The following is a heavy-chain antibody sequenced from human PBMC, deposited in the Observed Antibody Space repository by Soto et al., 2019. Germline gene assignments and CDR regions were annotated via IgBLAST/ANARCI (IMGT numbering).Heavy chain of an antibody. Sequence: GGSLRLSCAASGFTFSSYSMNWVRQAPGIGLEWVSYISSSSTSINYADSVKGRFTISRDNAKNSLYMQMNSLRAEDTAVYYCARAPPARAPYYYFDNWGQGDLVTISS. D-gene: IGHD3-10*01. CDR2: ISSSSTSI. CDR3: ARAPPARAPYYYFDN. V-gene: IGHV3-48*01. J-gene: IGHJ4*02. CDR1: GFTFSSYS.